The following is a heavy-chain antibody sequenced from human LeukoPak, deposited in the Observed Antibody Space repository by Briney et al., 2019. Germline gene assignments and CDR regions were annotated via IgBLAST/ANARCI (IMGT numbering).Heavy chain of an antibody. CDR2: INPNSGGT. Sequence: ASVKVSCKASGYTFTGYYMHWVRQAPGQGLEWMGWINPNSGGTNYAQKFQGRVTMTRDTSISTAYMELSRLRSDDTAVYYCARDRGGIVVVLAATSWFDPWGQGTLVTVSS. V-gene: IGHV1-2*02. CDR3: ARDRGGIVVVLAATSWFDP. D-gene: IGHD2-15*01. J-gene: IGHJ5*02. CDR1: GYTFTGYY.